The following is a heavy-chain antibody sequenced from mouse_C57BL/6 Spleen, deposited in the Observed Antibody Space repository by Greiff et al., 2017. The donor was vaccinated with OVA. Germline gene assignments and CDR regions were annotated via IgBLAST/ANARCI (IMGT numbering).Heavy chain of an antibody. Sequence: EVKLVESGGGLVKPGGSLKLSCAASGFTFSSYAMSWVRQTPEKRLEWVATISDGGSYTYYPDNVKGQFTISRDNAKNNLYLQMSHLKSEDTAMYYCARDRDYYGSRYFDYWGQGTTLTVSS. CDR1: GFTFSSYA. V-gene: IGHV5-4*01. CDR3: ARDRDYYGSRYFDY. CDR2: ISDGGSYT. J-gene: IGHJ2*01. D-gene: IGHD1-1*01.